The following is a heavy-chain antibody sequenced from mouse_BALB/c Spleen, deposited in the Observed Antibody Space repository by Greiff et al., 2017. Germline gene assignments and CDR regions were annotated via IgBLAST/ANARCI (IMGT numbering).Heavy chain of an antibody. CDR3: ARDGNYLYYFDY. V-gene: IGHV1-80*01. CDR2: IYPGDGDT. D-gene: IGHD2-1*01. Sequence: QVQLQQPGAELVKPGASVKISCKASGYAFSSSWMNWVKQRPGQGLEWIGRIYPGDGDTNYNGKFKGKATLTADKSSSTAYMQLSSLTSVDSAVYFCARDGNYLYYFDYWGQGTTLTVSS. CDR1: GYAFSSSW. J-gene: IGHJ2*01.